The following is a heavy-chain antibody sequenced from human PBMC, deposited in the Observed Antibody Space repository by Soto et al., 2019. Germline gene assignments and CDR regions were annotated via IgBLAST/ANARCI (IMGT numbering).Heavy chain of an antibody. V-gene: IGHV1-18*01. CDR3: ARGRYGDY. J-gene: IGHJ4*02. D-gene: IGHD1-1*01. Sequence: QVHLVQSGAEVKKPGASVKVSCKGSGYAFTTYGITWVRQAPGQGLERMGRISAHNGNTNNAQKLQGRVTVTRDTSTSTAYMELRGLRPDDTAVYYCARGRYGDYWGQGALVTVSS. CDR1: GYAFTTYG. CDR2: ISAHNGNT.